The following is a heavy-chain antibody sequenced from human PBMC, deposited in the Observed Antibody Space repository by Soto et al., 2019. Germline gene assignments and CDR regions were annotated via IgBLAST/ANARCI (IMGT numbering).Heavy chain of an antibody. CDR3: ARGAAAGADYGMDV. Sequence: SETLSLTCTVAGGSISSYYWSWIRQPAGKGLEWIGRIYTSGGTNYNPPLKSRVTMSVDTSKKQFSLKLSSVTAADTAVYYCARGAAAGADYGMDVWGQGTTVTVSS. J-gene: IGHJ6*02. CDR2: IYTSGGT. D-gene: IGHD6-13*01. V-gene: IGHV4-4*07. CDR1: GGSISSYY.